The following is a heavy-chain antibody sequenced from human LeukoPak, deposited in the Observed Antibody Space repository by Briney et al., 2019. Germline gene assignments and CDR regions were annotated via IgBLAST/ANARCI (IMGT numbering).Heavy chain of an antibody. CDR2: ISGSGGST. J-gene: IGHJ4*02. CDR1: GFTFSSYA. V-gene: IGHV3-23*01. Sequence: GGSLRLSCAASGFTFSSYAMSWVRQAPGKGLECVSAISGSGGSTYYADSVRGRFTISRDNSKNTLYLQMNSLRAEDTAVYYCAKPLYGSGSDYWGQGTLVTVSS. D-gene: IGHD3-10*01. CDR3: AKPLYGSGSDY.